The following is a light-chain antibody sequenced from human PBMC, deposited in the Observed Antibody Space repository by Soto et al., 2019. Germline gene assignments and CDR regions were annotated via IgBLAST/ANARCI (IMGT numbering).Light chain of an antibody. CDR2: AVS. Sequence: QSALTQPASVSGSPGQSITISCTGTSSDVGGYNYVSWYQQHPGKAPKLMIYAVSNRPSGVSNRLSGSKSGNTASLTISGLQAEDEAYYYCFSYTSSGTMIFGGGTQLTVL. CDR1: SSDVGGYNY. V-gene: IGLV2-14*03. J-gene: IGLJ2*01. CDR3: FSYTSSGTMI.